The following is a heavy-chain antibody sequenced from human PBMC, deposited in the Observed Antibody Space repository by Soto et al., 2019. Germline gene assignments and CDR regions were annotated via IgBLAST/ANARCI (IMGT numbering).Heavy chain of an antibody. Sequence: XGSLKLSCAASGFTFITYGMHWVRQAPGKGLEWLAVISNNGINKYYADSVKGRFTISRDNSKDTLFLQMNSLRGEDTAIYYCARVIRADSTSSNFYYYSGLDVWGQGTTVTVSS. CDR3: ARVIRADSTSSNFYYYSGLDV. D-gene: IGHD6-6*01. J-gene: IGHJ6*02. CDR2: ISNNGINK. V-gene: IGHV3-30*03. CDR1: GFTFITYG.